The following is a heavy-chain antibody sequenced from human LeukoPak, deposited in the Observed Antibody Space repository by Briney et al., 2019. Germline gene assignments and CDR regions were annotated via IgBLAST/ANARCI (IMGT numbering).Heavy chain of an antibody. CDR3: ARDSGFCSSTSCYPWFDP. CDR1: GGSISSYY. CDR2: IYYSGST. V-gene: IGHV4-59*01. D-gene: IGHD2-2*01. Sequence: SETLSLTCTVSGGSISSYYWSWIRQPPGKGLEWIGYIYYSGSTNYNPSLKSRVTISVDTSKNQFSLKLSSVTAADTAVYYCARDSGFCSSTSCYPWFDPWGQGTLVTVSS. J-gene: IGHJ5*02.